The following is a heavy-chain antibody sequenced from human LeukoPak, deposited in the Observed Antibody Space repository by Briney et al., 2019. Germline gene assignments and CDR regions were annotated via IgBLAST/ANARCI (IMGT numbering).Heavy chain of an antibody. J-gene: IGHJ3*02. CDR2: IYYSGST. CDR3: ASLTVTSDAFDI. CDR1: GGSISSYY. V-gene: IGHV4-59*01. D-gene: IGHD4-17*01. Sequence: PSETLSLTCTVSGGSISSYYWSWIRQPPVKGLEWIGYIYYSGSTNYNPSLKSRLTISVDTSKNQFSLKLSSVTAADTAVYYCASLTVTSDAFDIWGQGTMVTVSS.